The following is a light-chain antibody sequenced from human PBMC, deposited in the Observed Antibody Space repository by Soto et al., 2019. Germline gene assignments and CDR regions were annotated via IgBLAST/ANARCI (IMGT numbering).Light chain of an antibody. CDR1: QSVSSSY. V-gene: IGKV3D-20*01. CDR3: QQYGTSPHT. J-gene: IGKJ2*01. CDR2: DAS. Sequence: EIVLTQSPATLSLSPVERATLSCGASQSVSSSYLAWYQQKPGLAPRLLIYDASSKATGIPDRFSGSGSGTDFTLTISRLESGDFAVYYCQQYGTSPHTFGQGTKLEIK.